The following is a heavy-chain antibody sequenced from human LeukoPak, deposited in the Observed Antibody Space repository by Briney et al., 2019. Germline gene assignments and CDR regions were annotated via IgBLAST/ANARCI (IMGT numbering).Heavy chain of an antibody. CDR1: GFTFSSYA. Sequence: PGRSLRLSCAASGFTFSSYAMHWVRQAPGKGLEWVAVISYDGSNKYYADSVKGRFTISRDNSKNTLYLQMNSLRAEDTAVYYCARLGYSYGYGGADFDYWGQGTLVTVSS. D-gene: IGHD5-18*01. V-gene: IGHV3-30*04. J-gene: IGHJ4*02. CDR3: ARLGYSYGYGGADFDY. CDR2: ISYDGSNK.